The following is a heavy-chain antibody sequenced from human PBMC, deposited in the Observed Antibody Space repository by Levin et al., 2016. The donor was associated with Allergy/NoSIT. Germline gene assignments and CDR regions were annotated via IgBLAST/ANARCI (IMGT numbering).Heavy chain of an antibody. CDR3: AKDRRGSGSYSPDGINY. Sequence: WIRQPPGKGLEWVSAISGSGGSTYYADSVKGRFTISRDNSKNTLYLQMNSLRAEDTAVYYCAKDRRGSGSYSPDGINYWGQGTLVTVSS. CDR2: ISGSGGST. V-gene: IGHV3-23*01. J-gene: IGHJ4*02. D-gene: IGHD1-26*01.